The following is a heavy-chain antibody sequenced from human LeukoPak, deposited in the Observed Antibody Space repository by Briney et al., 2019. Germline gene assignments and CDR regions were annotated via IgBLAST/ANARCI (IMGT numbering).Heavy chain of an antibody. Sequence: ASVKVSCKASGYTFTSYYMHWVRQAPGQGLEWMGIINPSGGSTSYAQKFQGRVTMTRDTSTSTVYMELSSLRSEDTAVYYCARDGKHSSSSRLSYFDYWGQGTLVTVSS. V-gene: IGHV1-46*01. J-gene: IGHJ4*02. D-gene: IGHD6-6*01. CDR1: GYTFTSYY. CDR3: ARDGKHSSSSRLSYFDY. CDR2: INPSGGST.